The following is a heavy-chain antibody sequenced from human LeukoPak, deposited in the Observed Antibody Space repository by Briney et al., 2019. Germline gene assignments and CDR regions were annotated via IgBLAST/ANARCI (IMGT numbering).Heavy chain of an antibody. CDR2: IYHSGST. Sequence: SETLSLTCAVSGGSISSGGYSWSWIRQPPGKGLEWIGYIYHSGSTYYNPSLKSRVTISVDRSKNQFSLKLSSVTAADTAVYYCARGSYDSSGYYHFDYWGQGTLVTVSS. CDR3: ARGSYDSSGYYHFDY. D-gene: IGHD3-22*01. V-gene: IGHV4-30-2*01. CDR1: GGSISSGGYS. J-gene: IGHJ4*02.